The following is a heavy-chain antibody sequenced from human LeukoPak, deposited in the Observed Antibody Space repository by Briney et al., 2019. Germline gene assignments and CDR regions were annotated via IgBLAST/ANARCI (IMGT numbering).Heavy chain of an antibody. CDR2: IKKDGTVK. J-gene: IGHJ5*02. CDR3: ARASGFNWFDP. CDR1: GFTFSSYW. Sequence: PGGSLRLSCAVSGFTFSSYWMTWVRQAPGKGLEWVANIKKDGTVKYYVDSVKGRFTISRDNAKSTLDLEMNSLRAGDTAVYYCARASGFNWFDPWGQGTQVTVSS. D-gene: IGHD3-10*01. V-gene: IGHV3-7*04.